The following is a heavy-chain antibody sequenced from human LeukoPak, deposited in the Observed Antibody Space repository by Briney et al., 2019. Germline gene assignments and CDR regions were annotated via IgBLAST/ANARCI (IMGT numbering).Heavy chain of an antibody. CDR3: ARSQFNYGSGSFLLPFDY. CDR1: GGSISSSSYY. J-gene: IGHJ4*02. CDR2: IYHSGST. V-gene: IGHV4-39*07. Sequence: SETLSLTCTVSGGSISSSSYYWGWIRQPPGKGLEWIGSIYHSGSTYYNPSLKSRVTISVDRSKNRFSLKLSSVTAADTAVYYCARSQFNYGSGSFLLPFDYWGQGTLVTVSS. D-gene: IGHD3-10*01.